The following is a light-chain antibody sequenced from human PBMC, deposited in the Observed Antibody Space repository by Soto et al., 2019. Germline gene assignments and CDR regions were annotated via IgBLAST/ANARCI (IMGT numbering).Light chain of an antibody. V-gene: IGKV1-39*01. J-gene: IGKJ3*01. CDR2: AAS. CDR3: QQSYETPFT. CDR1: PSISNY. Sequence: DIQMTQSPSSLSASVGDSVTITCRASPSISNYLNWYQQNPGNAPTLLIYAASNLQTGVPSRFRGSGSWPHFTLTISSLQPEDFATYVCQQSYETPFTFGPGTKVDIK.